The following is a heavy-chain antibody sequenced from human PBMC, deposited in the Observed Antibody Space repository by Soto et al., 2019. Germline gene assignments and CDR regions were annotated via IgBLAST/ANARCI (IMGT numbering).Heavy chain of an antibody. D-gene: IGHD3-3*01. CDR3: ARGGGEDYDFWSGYRPHYYGMDV. J-gene: IGHJ6*02. Sequence: SETLSLTCTVSGGSISSYYWSWIRQPAGKGLEWIGRIYTSGSTNYNPSLKSRVTMSVDTSKNQFSLKLSSVTAADTAVYYCARGGGEDYDFWSGYRPHYYGMDVWGQGTTVTVSS. CDR2: IYTSGST. CDR1: GGSISSYY. V-gene: IGHV4-4*07.